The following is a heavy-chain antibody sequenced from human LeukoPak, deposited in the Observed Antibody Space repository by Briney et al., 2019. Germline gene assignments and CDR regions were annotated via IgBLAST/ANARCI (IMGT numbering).Heavy chain of an antibody. D-gene: IGHD3-22*01. CDR2: ISYDGSNK. J-gene: IGHJ6*02. CDR3: AKDYYDSSGYYVLYGMDV. Sequence: GRSLRLSCAASGFTFSSYGMHWVRQAPGKGLEWVAVISYDGSNKYYADSVKGRFTISRDNSENTLYLQMNSLRAEDTAVYYCAKDYYDSSGYYVLYGMDVWGQGTTVTVSS. CDR1: GFTFSSYG. V-gene: IGHV3-30*18.